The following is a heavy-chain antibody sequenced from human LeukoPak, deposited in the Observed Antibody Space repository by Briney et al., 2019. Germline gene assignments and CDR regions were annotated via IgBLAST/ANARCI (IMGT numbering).Heavy chain of an antibody. Sequence: GGSLRLSCAASGFTFSSYAMHWVRQAPGKGLEWVAVISYDGSNKYYADSVKGRFTISRDNAKNSLYLQMNSLRAEDTAVYYCARDGYNEIYYYYYGMDVWGQGTTVTVSS. D-gene: IGHD5-24*01. CDR1: GFTFSSYA. CDR2: ISYDGSNK. V-gene: IGHV3-30-3*01. CDR3: ARDGYNEIYYYYYGMDV. J-gene: IGHJ6*02.